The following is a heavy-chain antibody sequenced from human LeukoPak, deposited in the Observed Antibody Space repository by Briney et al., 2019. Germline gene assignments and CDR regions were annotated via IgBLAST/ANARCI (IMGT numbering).Heavy chain of an antibody. CDR3: AREGCSGGSCYSPAEYFQH. D-gene: IGHD2-15*01. Sequence: ASVKVSCKASGYTFTSYYMHWVRQAPGQGLEWMGIINPSGGSTSYAQKFQGRVTMTRDTSTSTVYMELSSLRSEDTAVYYCAREGCSGGSCYSPAEYFQHWGQGTLVTVFS. CDR1: GYTFTSYY. J-gene: IGHJ1*01. CDR2: INPSGGST. V-gene: IGHV1-46*01.